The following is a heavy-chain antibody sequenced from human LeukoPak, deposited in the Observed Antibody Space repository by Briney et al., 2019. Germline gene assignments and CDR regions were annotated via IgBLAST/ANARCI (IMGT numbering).Heavy chain of an antibody. J-gene: IGHJ6*02. CDR2: IYYSGST. CDR1: GGSISSYY. V-gene: IGHV4-59*08. D-gene: IGHD6-19*01. Sequence: PSETLSLTCTVSGGSISSYYWSWIRQPPGKGLEWIGYIYYSGSTNYNPSLKSRVTISVDTSKNQFSLKLSSVTAADTAVYYCARLKQWLVINSYYYYGMDVWGQGTTVTVSS. CDR3: ARLKQWLVINSYYYYGMDV.